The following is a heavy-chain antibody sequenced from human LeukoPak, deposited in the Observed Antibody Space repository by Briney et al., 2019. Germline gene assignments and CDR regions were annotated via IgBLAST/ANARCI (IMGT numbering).Heavy chain of an antibody. CDR1: GCTFTSYG. D-gene: IGHD6-19*01. Sequence: ALVKVSCKASGCTFTSYGISWVRQAPGQGLEWMGWISAYNGNTNYAQKLQGRVTMTTDTSTSTAYMELRSLRSDDTAVYYCAREEGRSSGWYFSYYYYGMDVWGQGTTVTVSS. CDR2: ISAYNGNT. V-gene: IGHV1-18*01. CDR3: AREEGRSSGWYFSYYYYGMDV. J-gene: IGHJ6*02.